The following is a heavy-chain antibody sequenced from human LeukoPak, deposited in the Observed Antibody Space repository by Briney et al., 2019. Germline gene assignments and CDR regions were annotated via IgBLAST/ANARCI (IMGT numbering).Heavy chain of an antibody. CDR2: ISSSSSYI. CDR1: GFTFSGYS. J-gene: IGHJ4*02. Sequence: GGSLRLSCAASGFTFSGYSMNWVRQAPGKGLEWVSYISSSSSYIYYAGSVKGRFTISRDNAKNSLFLQMNSLRAEDTAVYYCARSGSGWYPDYWGQGTLVTVSS. CDR3: ARSGSGWYPDY. V-gene: IGHV3-21*01. D-gene: IGHD6-19*01.